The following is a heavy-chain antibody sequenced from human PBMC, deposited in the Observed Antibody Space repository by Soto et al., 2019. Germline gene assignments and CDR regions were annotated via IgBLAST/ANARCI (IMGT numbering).Heavy chain of an antibody. Sequence: EVRLLESGGGLAQPGGSLRLSCAASGFTFNNYAMTWVRQAPGKGLEWVSSITARGRGTKYADSVKGRFTISRDNSNNTLYLQFNGLRAEDTDVNDCARITSNYVTGAELDYWGQGALVTVSS. CDR2: ITARGRGT. CDR3: ARITSNYVTGAELDY. V-gene: IGHV3-23*01. CDR1: GFTFNNYA. D-gene: IGHD3-16*01. J-gene: IGHJ4*02.